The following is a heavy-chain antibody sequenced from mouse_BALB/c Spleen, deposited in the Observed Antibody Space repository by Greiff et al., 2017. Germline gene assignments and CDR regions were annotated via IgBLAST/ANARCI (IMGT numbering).Heavy chain of an antibody. V-gene: IGHV2-9*02. CDR3: AREDYDGDLYAMDY. Sequence: VKLVESGPGLVAPSQSLSITCTVSGFSLTSYGVHWVRQPPGKGLEWLGVIWAGGSTNYNSALMSRLSISKDNSKSQVFLKMNSLQTDDTAMYYCAREDYDGDLYAMDYWGQGTSVTVSS. CDR1: GFSLTSYG. CDR2: IWAGGST. J-gene: IGHJ4*01. D-gene: IGHD2-3*01.